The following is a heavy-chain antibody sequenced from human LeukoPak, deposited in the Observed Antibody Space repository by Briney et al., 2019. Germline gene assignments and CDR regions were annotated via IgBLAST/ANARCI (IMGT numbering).Heavy chain of an antibody. J-gene: IGHJ4*02. CDR3: AKDGALLRWPVYYFDY. D-gene: IGHD4-23*01. V-gene: IGHV3-23*01. Sequence: GGSLRLSCAASGFTFSSYAMSWVRQASGKGLEWVSAISGSGGSTYYADSVKGRFTISRDNSKNMLFLQMNSLRAEDTAVYYCAKDGALLRWPVYYFDYWGQGTLVTVSS. CDR1: GFTFSSYA. CDR2: ISGSGGST.